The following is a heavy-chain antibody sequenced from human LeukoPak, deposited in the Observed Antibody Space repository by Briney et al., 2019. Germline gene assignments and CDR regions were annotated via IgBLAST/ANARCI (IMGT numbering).Heavy chain of an antibody. CDR2: IRSKAYGCTT. Sequence: PGGSLRLSCTASGFTFGDYAMSWFRQAPGKGLEWVGFIRSKAYGCTTEYAASVKGRFTISRDDSKSIAYLQMNSLKTEDTAVYYCTRGRREADVVVPAAIRDYYYGMDVWSQGTTVTVSS. J-gene: IGHJ6*02. D-gene: IGHD2-2*02. V-gene: IGHV3-49*03. CDR1: GFTFGDYA. CDR3: TRGRREADVVVPAAIRDYYYGMDV.